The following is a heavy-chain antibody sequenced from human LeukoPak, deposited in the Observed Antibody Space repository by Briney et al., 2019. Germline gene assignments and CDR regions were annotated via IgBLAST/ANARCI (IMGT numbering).Heavy chain of an antibody. V-gene: IGHV1-2*02. Sequence: ASAKVSCKASGYTFTGYYIHWVRQAPGQGLEWMGWINPNSGGTNCAQKFQARVTMTRDTSISTAYMELSGLRSDDTAVYYCAREGLVTSASYSWGQGTLVTVSS. CDR3: AREGLVTSASYS. J-gene: IGHJ4*02. D-gene: IGHD2-21*02. CDR1: GYTFTGYY. CDR2: INPNSGGT.